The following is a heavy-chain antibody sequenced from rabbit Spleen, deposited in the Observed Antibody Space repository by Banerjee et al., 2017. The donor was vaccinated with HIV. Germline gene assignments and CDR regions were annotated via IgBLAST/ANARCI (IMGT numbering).Heavy chain of an antibody. CDR3: ARDGGAIYYPYYFNL. J-gene: IGHJ4*01. V-gene: IGHV1S40*01. D-gene: IGHD1-1*01. CDR1: GFSFSSYGY. CDR2: IYTGSSGST. Sequence: QSLEESGGDLVKPGASLTLTCTASGFSFSSYGYMCWVRQAPGRGLEWIACIYTGSSGSTYYASWAKGRFTISKTSSTTVTLQMTSLTAADTATYFCARDGGAIYYPYYFNLWGQGTLVTVS.